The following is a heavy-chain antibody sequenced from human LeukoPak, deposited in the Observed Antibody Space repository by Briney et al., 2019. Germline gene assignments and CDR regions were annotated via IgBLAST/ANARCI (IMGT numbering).Heavy chain of an antibody. V-gene: IGHV3-43D*03. CDR2: ISWDGGST. J-gene: IGHJ4*02. CDR3: AKDFYGSGSYVDY. D-gene: IGHD3-10*01. Sequence: GGSLRLSCAASGFTFDDYAMHWVRQAPGKGLEWVSLISWDGGSTYYADSVKGRFTISRDNSKNSLYLQMNSLRAEDTALYYCAKDFYGSGSYVDYWGQGTLVTVSS. CDR1: GFTFDDYA.